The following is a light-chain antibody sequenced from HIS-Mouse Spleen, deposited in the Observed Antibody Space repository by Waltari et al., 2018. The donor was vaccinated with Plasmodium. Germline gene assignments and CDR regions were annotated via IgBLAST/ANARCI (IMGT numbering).Light chain of an antibody. CDR2: EDS. V-gene: IGLV3-10*01. CDR1: ALPKKY. J-gene: IGLJ3*02. CDR3: YSTDSSGNHRV. Sequence: SYELTQPPSVSVSPGQTARITCSGDALPKKYAYWYQQKSGQAPVLVSYEDSKGPSGIPGGFSGSSSGTMATLTISGAQVEDEADYYCYSTDSSGNHRVFGGGTKLTVL.